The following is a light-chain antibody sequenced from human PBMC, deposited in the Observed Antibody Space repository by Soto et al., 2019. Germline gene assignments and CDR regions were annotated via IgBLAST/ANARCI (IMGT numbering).Light chain of an antibody. J-gene: IGLJ3*02. CDR2: HNN. CDR3: TAWDGSLDGRV. V-gene: IGLV1-44*01. Sequence: QSVLIQPPSASGTPGQRVTISCSGSGSNIGTNTVNWYQQLPGTAPKLLIYHNNQRPSGIPDRFSGSKSGTSASLDISGLQSDDEADYHCTAWDGSLDGRVFGGGTKLTVL. CDR1: GSNIGTNT.